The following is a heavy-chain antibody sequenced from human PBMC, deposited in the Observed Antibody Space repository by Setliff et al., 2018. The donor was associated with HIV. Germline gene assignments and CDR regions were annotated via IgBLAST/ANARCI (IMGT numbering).Heavy chain of an antibody. CDR1: YATLSTADYY. V-gene: IGHV4-30-4*01. J-gene: IGHJ4*02. CDR2: VSYTGTT. CDR3: ARQSTTSRDFDS. D-gene: IGHD2-2*01. Sequence: NPSETLSLTSTASYATLSTADYYWTWIRQPPGKGLEWIGFVSYTGTTRYSPSLRSRISISIDASKNKFSLQLSSVTAADTAVYYCARQSTTSRDFDSWGQGTLVTVSS.